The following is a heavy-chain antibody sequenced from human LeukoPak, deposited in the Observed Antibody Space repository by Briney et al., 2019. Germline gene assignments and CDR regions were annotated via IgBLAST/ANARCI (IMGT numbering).Heavy chain of an antibody. CDR3: ARENPSGYYNRPIDY. CDR1: GASISSYY. D-gene: IGHD3-22*01. Sequence: SETLSLTCTVSGASISSYYWSWIRQPPGKGLEWIGDIYYSGSIKYNPSLKSRDTMSVDTSKNQFSLKLSSVTAADTAIYYCARENPSGYYNRPIDYWGQGTLVTVSS. J-gene: IGHJ4*02. CDR2: IYYSGSI. V-gene: IGHV4-59*01.